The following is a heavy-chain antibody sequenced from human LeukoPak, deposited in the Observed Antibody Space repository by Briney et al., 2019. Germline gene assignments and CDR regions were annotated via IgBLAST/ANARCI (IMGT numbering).Heavy chain of an antibody. CDR3: ARVPKGIAAAGSDMYYFDY. V-gene: IGHV1-69*13. J-gene: IGHJ4*02. D-gene: IGHD6-13*01. CDR2: IIPIFGTT. Sequence: SVKVSCKASGGTFSSYAISWVRQAPGQGLEWMGGIIPIFGTTNYAQKFQGRVTITADESTSTAYMELSTLRSEDTAVYYCARVPKGIAAAGSDMYYFDYWGQGTLVTVSS. CDR1: GGTFSSYA.